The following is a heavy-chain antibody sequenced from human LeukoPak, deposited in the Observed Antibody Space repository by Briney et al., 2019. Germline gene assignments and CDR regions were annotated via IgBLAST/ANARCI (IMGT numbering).Heavy chain of an antibody. CDR3: ARDSYSSLDY. Sequence: GGSLRLSCAASGFTVSRNYMSWVRQAPGKGLEWVSVIYSGGSTYYADSVKGRFTISRDNTKNSLYLQMNSLRAEDTAVYYCARDSYSSLDYWGQGTLVTVSS. V-gene: IGHV3-53*01. CDR2: IYSGGST. CDR1: GFTVSRNY. J-gene: IGHJ4*02. D-gene: IGHD6-19*01.